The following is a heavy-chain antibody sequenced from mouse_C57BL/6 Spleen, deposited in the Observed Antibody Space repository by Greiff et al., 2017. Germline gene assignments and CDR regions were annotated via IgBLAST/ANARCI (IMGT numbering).Heavy chain of an antibody. J-gene: IGHJ1*03. CDR2: ISNKANNHAT. CDR1: GFTFSDAW. Sequence: EVQLVESGGGLVQPGGSMKLSCAASGFTFSDAWMDWVRQTPEKGLEWVAKISNKANNHATYYAVSVKGRFTISRDVYKSSVYLPMNNLRAEDTGNYYCAVDFDVWGTGTTVTVSS. CDR3: AVDFDV. V-gene: IGHV6-6*01. D-gene: IGHD1-1*02.